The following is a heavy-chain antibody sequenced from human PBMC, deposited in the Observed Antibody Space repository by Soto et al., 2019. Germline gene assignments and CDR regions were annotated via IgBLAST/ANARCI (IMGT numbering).Heavy chain of an antibody. V-gene: IGHV1-69*12. CDR1: GGTLSSYA. D-gene: IGHD3-16*01. CDR3: ARDAGGGLGKYDY. CDR2: IIPIFGTA. Sequence: QVQLVQSGAEVKKPGSSVKVSCKASGGTLSSYAISWVRQAPGQGLEWMVGIIPIFGTANYAQKFQGRVTITADESTSTAYMELSSLRSEDTAVDYCARDAGGGLGKYDYWGQGTLVTVSS. J-gene: IGHJ4*02.